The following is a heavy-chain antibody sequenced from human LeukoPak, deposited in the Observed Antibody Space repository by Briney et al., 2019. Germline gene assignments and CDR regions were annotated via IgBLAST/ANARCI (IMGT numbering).Heavy chain of an antibody. J-gene: IGHJ2*01. V-gene: IGHV5-51*01. D-gene: IGHD1-1*01. CDR2: IYPGDSDT. CDR1: GSRFTSYW. CDR3: ARRGTTPLVRCFDL. Sequence: GGSPKISCKGSGSRFTSYWIGWVRPMPGKGLEWMGAIYPGDSDTRYSPSFQGQVTISADKSSSTAYLQWSSPQASAAANYYSARRGTTPLVRCFDLWGRGTLVTVSS.